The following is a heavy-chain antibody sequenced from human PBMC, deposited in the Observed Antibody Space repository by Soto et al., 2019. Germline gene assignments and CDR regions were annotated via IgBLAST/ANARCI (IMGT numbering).Heavy chain of an antibody. D-gene: IGHD6-19*01. Sequence: GASVKVSCKASGYTFTIYDTNWVRQAPGQGLEWMGWINPNSGGTNYAQKFQGWVTMTRDTSISTAYMELSRLRSDDTAVYYCARDLGSSGTKIYGMDVWGQGTTVTVSS. V-gene: IGHV1-2*04. CDR1: GYTFTIYD. CDR2: INPNSGGT. J-gene: IGHJ6*02. CDR3: ARDLGSSGTKIYGMDV.